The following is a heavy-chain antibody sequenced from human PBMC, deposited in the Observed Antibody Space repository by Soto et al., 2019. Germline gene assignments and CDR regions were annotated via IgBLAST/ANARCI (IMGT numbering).Heavy chain of an antibody. CDR3: ARAPPYCGGDCAPEDY. Sequence: QVQLVQSGAEVKKPGSSVKVSCKASGGTFSSYAISWVRQAPGQGLGWMGGIITIFGTANYAQKFQGRVTITADKSPSTAYMELSSLRSEDTAVYYCARAPPYCGGDCAPEDYWGQGTLVTVSS. J-gene: IGHJ4*02. D-gene: IGHD2-21*02. CDR1: GGTFSSYA. CDR2: IITIFGTA. V-gene: IGHV1-69*06.